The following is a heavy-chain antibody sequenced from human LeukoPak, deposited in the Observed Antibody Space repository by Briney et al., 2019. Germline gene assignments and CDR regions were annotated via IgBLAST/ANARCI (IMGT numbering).Heavy chain of an antibody. V-gene: IGHV3-48*03. CDR3: AELGITMIGGV. D-gene: IGHD3-10*02. J-gene: IGHJ6*04. CDR2: ISSSGSTI. CDR1: GFTFSSYE. Sequence: GGSLRLSCAASGFTFSSYEMNWVRQAPGKGLEWVSYISSSGSTIYYADSVKGRFTISRDNAKNSLYLQMNSLRAEDTAVYNCAELGITMIGGVWGKGTTVTISS.